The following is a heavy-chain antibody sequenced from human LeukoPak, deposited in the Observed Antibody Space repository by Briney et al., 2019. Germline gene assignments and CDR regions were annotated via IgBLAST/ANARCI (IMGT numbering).Heavy chain of an antibody. J-gene: IGHJ4*02. CDR3: ARADSSSCSDY. V-gene: IGHV3-20*04. CDR2: INWNGGST. D-gene: IGHD6-13*01. Sequence: GGSLRLSCAASGFTFDDYGMSWVRQAPGKGLEWVSSINWNGGSTGYADSAKGRFTISRDNAKNSLYLQMNSLRAEDTAVYYCARADSSSCSDYWGQGTLVTVSS. CDR1: GFTFDDYG.